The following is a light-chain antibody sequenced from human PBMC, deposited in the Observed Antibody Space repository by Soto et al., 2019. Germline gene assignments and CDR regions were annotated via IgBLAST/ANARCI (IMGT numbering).Light chain of an antibody. V-gene: IGKV1-39*01. J-gene: IGKJ5*01. CDR1: KSIGKH. Sequence: SQRTHPRARRSASIRDRFTVTCLASKSIGKHLNWYQQKPGKATKFLIYASSSLQSGVPSRFSGSGSGTDFTLTINSLKPEDFATYYCQSGYTSAITFRKGTRPAI. CDR2: ASS. CDR3: QSGYTSAIT.